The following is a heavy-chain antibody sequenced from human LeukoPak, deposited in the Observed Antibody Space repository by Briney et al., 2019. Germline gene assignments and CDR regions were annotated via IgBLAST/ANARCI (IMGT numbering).Heavy chain of an antibody. Sequence: SETLSLTCAVYGGSFSGYYWSWIRQPPGKGLEWIGEINHSGSTNYNPSLKSRVTISVDTSKNQFSLKLSSVTAADTAVYYCAKPYYDILTGTRWAFDIWGQGTMVTVS. J-gene: IGHJ3*02. V-gene: IGHV4-34*01. CDR1: GGSFSGYY. CDR3: AKPYYDILTGTRWAFDI. D-gene: IGHD3-9*01. CDR2: INHSGST.